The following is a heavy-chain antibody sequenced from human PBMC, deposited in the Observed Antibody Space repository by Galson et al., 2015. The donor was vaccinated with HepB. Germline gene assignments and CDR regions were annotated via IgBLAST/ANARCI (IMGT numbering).Heavy chain of an antibody. CDR3: ARASGGSWYRASEENDY. Sequence: SLRLSCAASGFTFRTYWMHWVRQAPGKGLVWVSRINSDGSSTIYADSVKGRFTISRDNAKNTLYLQMSSLRAEDTAVYYCARASGGSWYRASEENDYWGQGTLVTVSS. V-gene: IGHV3-74*01. CDR1: GFTFRTYW. J-gene: IGHJ4*02. D-gene: IGHD2-15*01. CDR2: INSDGSST.